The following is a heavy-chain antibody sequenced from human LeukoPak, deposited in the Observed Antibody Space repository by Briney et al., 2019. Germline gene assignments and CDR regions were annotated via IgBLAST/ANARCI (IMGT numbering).Heavy chain of an antibody. CDR3: ARGCYYERSGYCPFDY. Sequence: GGSLRLSCAASGFTVSSNYMSWVRQAPGKGLEWVSVIYSGGGTYYADSVKGRFTISRDNSKNTLYLQMNSLRADDTAVYYCARGCYYERSGYCPFDYWGPGTLVTVSS. V-gene: IGHV3-53*01. D-gene: IGHD3-22*01. CDR2: IYSGGGT. J-gene: IGHJ4*02. CDR1: GFTVSSNY.